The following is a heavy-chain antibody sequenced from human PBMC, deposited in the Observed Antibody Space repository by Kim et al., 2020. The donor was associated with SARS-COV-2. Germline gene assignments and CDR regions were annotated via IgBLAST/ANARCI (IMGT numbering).Heavy chain of an antibody. CDR1: GGSFSGYY. J-gene: IGHJ6*02. CDR3: ARGQWGYCSGGSCRYYYYYGMDV. V-gene: IGHV4-34*01. Sequence: SETLSLTCAVYGGSFSGYYWSWIRQPPGKGLEWIGEINHSGSTNYNPSLKSRVTISVDTSKNQFSLKLSSVTAADTAVYYCARGQWGYCSGGSCRYYYYYGMDVWGQGTTVTVSS. CDR2: INHSGST. D-gene: IGHD2-15*01.